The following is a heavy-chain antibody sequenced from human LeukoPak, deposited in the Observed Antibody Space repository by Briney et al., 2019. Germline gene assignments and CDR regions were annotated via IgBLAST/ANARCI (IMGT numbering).Heavy chain of an antibody. CDR3: PRSCINGVCNFDT. CDR1: GYTFTTYY. Sequence: ASVRVSCKASGYTFTTYYIHGGRQAPGQGVEWMAWINPNTGATTYAQKFQGRVTITRDTSLRAAYMEFSNLTSDDTAPYYCPRSCINGVCNFDTWGQGTPGTVSS. CDR2: INPNTGAT. V-gene: IGHV1-2*02. D-gene: IGHD2-8*01. J-gene: IGHJ4*02.